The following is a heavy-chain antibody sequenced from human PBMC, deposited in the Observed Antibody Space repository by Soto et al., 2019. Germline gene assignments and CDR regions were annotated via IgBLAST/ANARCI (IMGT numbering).Heavy chain of an antibody. J-gene: IGHJ4*02. D-gene: IGHD6-13*01. CDR2: IYYSGST. CDR1: GGSISSYY. V-gene: IGHV4-59*01. Sequence: SETLSLTCTVSGGSISSYYWSWIRQPPGKGLEWIGYIYYSGSTNYNPSPKSRVTISVDTSKNQFSLKLSSVTAADTAVYYCAGWYRRSWRLVDYWGQGTLVTVSS. CDR3: AGWYRRSWRLVDY.